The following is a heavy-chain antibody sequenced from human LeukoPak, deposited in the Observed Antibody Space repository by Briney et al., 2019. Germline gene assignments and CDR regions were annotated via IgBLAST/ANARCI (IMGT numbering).Heavy chain of an antibody. V-gene: IGHV3-11*04. CDR2: ISSSGSTI. J-gene: IGHJ4*02. Sequence: GGSLRLSCAASGFTVTDYYMSWIRQAPGKGLVWVSYISSSGSTIYYADSVKGRFTISRDNAKNSLYLQMNSLRPEDTAVFYCAKDFGRGYSEYLLHPFDYWGQGTLVTVSS. CDR3: AKDFGRGYSEYLLHPFDY. D-gene: IGHD4-23*01. CDR1: GFTVTDYY.